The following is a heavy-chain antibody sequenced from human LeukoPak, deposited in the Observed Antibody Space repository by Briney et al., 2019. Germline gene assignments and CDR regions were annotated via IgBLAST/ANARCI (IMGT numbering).Heavy chain of an antibody. J-gene: IGHJ4*02. Sequence: SETLSLTCTVSGGSISSSSYYWGWIRQPPWKGLEWIGSIYYSGSTYYNPSLKSRVTISVDTSKNQFSLKLSSVTAADTAVYYCARGPYSSSWYRGSSSGFDYWGQGTLVTVSS. CDR1: GGSISSSSYY. V-gene: IGHV4-39*07. CDR2: IYYSGST. CDR3: ARGPYSSSWYRGSSSGFDY. D-gene: IGHD6-13*01.